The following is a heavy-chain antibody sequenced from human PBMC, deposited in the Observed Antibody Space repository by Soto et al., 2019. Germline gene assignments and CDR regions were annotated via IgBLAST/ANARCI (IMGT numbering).Heavy chain of an antibody. V-gene: IGHV1-18*01. J-gene: IGHJ4*02. CDR3: ARDGYDFWSGYYDY. Sequence: QVQLVQSGVKIRKPGASVKVSCKTSGYNFFRYGISWVRQAPGQGLEWMGWISAYNGNTNYPQRVQGRVTVTTDTSTSTAYMELRNLTSEDTAVYYCARDGYDFWSGYYDYWGQGTLVTVDS. CDR2: ISAYNGNT. D-gene: IGHD3-3*01. CDR1: GYNFFRYG.